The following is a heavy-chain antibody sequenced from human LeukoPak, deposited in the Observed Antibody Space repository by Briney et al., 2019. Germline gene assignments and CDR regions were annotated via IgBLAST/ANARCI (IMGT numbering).Heavy chain of an antibody. CDR1: GFTVNRIY. CDR3: ARVPVLFWSGAYDL. Sequence: GGSLRLSCVASGFTVNRIYMNWVRQAPGKGLKWVSAIYSAGATNYADSVRGRFTISRDISKNTLYLQMNSLRAEDTAVYYCARVPVLFWSGAYDLWGQGTLVTVSS. J-gene: IGHJ5*02. CDR2: IYSAGAT. V-gene: IGHV3-53*01. D-gene: IGHD3-3*01.